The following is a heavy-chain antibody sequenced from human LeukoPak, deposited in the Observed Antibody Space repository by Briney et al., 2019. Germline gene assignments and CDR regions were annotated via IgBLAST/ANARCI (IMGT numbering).Heavy chain of an antibody. Sequence: GRSLGLSCAASGFAFSTYGIHWVRQAPGKGLEWVTVIWFDGSHKFYADSVKGRFTISRDNSKNTLYLQMNSLRVEDTAVYYCAKDRGVGATMGFDYWGQGTLVTVSS. CDR2: IWFDGSHK. CDR1: GFAFSTYG. D-gene: IGHD1-26*01. V-gene: IGHV3-33*06. CDR3: AKDRGVGATMGFDY. J-gene: IGHJ4*02.